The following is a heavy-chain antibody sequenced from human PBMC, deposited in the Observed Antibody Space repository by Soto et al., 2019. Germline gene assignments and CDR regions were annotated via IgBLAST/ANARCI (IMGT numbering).Heavy chain of an antibody. CDR3: ARGGSESSASFPWFAP. V-gene: IGHV3-11*01. CDR2: ISSSGSTI. CDR1: GFSFSDYY. J-gene: IGHJ5*02. Sequence: QVELVEAGGALVKPGGSLRLSCGASGFSFSDYYMSWIRQAPGKGLEWVSYISSSGSTIYYADSVKGRFTISRDNANNSLYFQMNSLRYEDTAVYYCARGGSESSASFPWFAPWGQGTLVTVSS. D-gene: IGHD6-19*01.